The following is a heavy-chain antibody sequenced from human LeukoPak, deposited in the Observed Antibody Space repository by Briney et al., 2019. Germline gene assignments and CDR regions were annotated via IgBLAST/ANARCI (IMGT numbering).Heavy chain of an antibody. CDR1: GFTFSSYT. V-gene: IGHV3-43*01. CDR2: ISWDGGST. CDR3: AKGHTSPNCSGGSCYYYYYGMDV. Sequence: GGSLRLSCAASGFTFSSYTMHWVRQAPGKGLEWVSLISWDGGSTYYADSVKGRFTISRDNSKNSLYLQMNSLRTEDTALYYCAKGHTSPNCSGGSCYYYYYGMDVWGQGTTVTVSS. J-gene: IGHJ6*02. D-gene: IGHD2-15*01.